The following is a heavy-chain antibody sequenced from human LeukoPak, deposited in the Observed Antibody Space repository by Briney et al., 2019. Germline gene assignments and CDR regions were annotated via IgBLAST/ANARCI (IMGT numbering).Heavy chain of an antibody. CDR1: GFTFSSYA. J-gene: IGHJ6*03. CDR3: ARHQGGEVYNYYSSCMDV. CDR2: ISASGGST. Sequence: GGSLRLSCAASGFTFSSYAMSWVRQAPGKGLEWVSGISASGGSTYYADSVKGRFTISRDNSKNTVYLQMNSVRAEDTAVYYCARHQGGEVYNYYSSCMDVWGKGTTVTVSS. V-gene: IGHV3-23*01. D-gene: IGHD5-24*01.